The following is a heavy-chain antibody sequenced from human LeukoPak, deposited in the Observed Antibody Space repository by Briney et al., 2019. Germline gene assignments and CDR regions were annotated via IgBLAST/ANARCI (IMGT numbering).Heavy chain of an antibody. D-gene: IGHD1-1*01. Sequence: GGSLRLSCSASGFPFSSYWMSWVRQAPGKGLEWVANIKQDGSEKYYVASVKGRFTISRDNTNNSLYLQMSSLRAEDTAVYYCARGTRTTGTTWSRPDWFDPWGQGTLVTVSS. CDR3: ARGTRTTGTTWSRPDWFDP. V-gene: IGHV3-7*01. CDR2: IKQDGSEK. J-gene: IGHJ5*02. CDR1: GFPFSSYW.